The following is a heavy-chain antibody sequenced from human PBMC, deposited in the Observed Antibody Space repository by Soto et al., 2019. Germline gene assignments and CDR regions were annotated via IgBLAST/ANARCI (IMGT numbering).Heavy chain of an antibody. V-gene: IGHV3-23*01. Sequence: LRLSCAASGFTFSSYAMSWVRQAPGKGLEWVSAISGSGGSTYYADSVKGRFTISRDNSKNTLYLQMNSLRAEDTAVYYCAMRITIFGVVTWAMDVWGQGTTVTVSS. CDR2: ISGSGGST. CDR3: AMRITIFGVVTWAMDV. J-gene: IGHJ6*02. D-gene: IGHD3-3*01. CDR1: GFTFSSYA.